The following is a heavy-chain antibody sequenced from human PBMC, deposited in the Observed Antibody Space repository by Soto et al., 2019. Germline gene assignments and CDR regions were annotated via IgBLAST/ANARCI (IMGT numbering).Heavy chain of an antibody. J-gene: IGHJ4*02. V-gene: IGHV1-46*01. CDR2: INPSGGST. CDR1: GYTFTSYY. D-gene: IGHD6-13*01. Sequence: QVQLVQSGAEVKKPGASVKVSCKASGYTFTSYYMHWVRQAPGQGLEWMGIINPSGGSTSYAQKFQGRVTMTRDTSTSTVYMELSSLRSEDTAVYYCARDLFKSSAAGTIVLWGLGYWGQGTLVTVSS. CDR3: ARDLFKSSAAGTIVLWGLGY.